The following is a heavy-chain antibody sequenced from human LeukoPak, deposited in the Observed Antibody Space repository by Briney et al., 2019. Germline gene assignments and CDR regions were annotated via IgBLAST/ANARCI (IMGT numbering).Heavy chain of an antibody. CDR2: ISAHNGNT. CDR1: GYTFTTYG. CDR3: ARDGYFDL. J-gene: IGHJ2*01. Sequence: GASVKVSCKASGYTFTTYGIAWVRQAPGQGLEWMGWISAHNGNTNYAQSLQGRVTMTTDTSTNTAYMELRSLRSDYTAVYYCARDGYFDLWGRGTLVTVSS. V-gene: IGHV1-18*01.